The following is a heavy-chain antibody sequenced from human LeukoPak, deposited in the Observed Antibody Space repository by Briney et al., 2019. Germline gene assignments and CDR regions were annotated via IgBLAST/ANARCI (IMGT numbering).Heavy chain of an antibody. CDR1: GYTFTSYY. D-gene: IGHD2-2*01. Sequence: GASVKVFCKASGYTFTSYYMHWVRQAPGQGLEWMGIINPSGGSTSYAQKLQGRVTMTRDTSTSTVYMELSSLRSEDTAVYYCARENIVVVPAAHEYYFDYWGQGTLVTVSS. J-gene: IGHJ4*02. CDR3: ARENIVVVPAAHEYYFDY. CDR2: INPSGGST. V-gene: IGHV1-46*01.